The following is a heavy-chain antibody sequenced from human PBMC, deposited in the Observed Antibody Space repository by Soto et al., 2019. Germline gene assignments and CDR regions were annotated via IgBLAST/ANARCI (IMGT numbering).Heavy chain of an antibody. D-gene: IGHD4-17*01. V-gene: IGHV1-18*01. J-gene: IGHJ4*02. CDR3: ARDWEPTVTTQPDF. CDR2: NSAYNGNT. CDR1: GYTFTSYG. Sequence: HVQLVQSGAEVKKPGASVKVSCKASGYTFTSYGISWVRQAPGQGLEWLGWNSAYNGNTNYAQKLPGRGTMTTDTSTTTAYMELRSLGSDDTAVYYCARDWEPTVTTQPDFWGQGSLVTVSS.